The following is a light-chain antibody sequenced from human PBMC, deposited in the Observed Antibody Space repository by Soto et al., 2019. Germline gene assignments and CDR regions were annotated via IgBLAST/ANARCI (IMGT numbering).Light chain of an antibody. Sequence: DVQMTQSPSSLSASVGDRVTITCRASQSIKNYLNWYQHKPGKAPKLLIYAAFSLQSGVPSRFSGSGSGTDFTLTISSLQPEDFATYSCQQSYSAPYTFGQGTKLEIK. J-gene: IGKJ2*01. V-gene: IGKV1-39*01. CDR3: QQSYSAPYT. CDR1: QSIKNY. CDR2: AAF.